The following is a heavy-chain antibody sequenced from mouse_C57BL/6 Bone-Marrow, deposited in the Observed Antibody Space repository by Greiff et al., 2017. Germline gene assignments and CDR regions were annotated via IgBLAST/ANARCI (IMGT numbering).Heavy chain of an antibody. J-gene: IGHJ4*01. CDR1: GFTFSSYA. V-gene: IGHV5-4*01. Sequence: EVQVVESGGGLVKPGGSLKLSCAASGFTFSSYAMSWVRQTPEKRLEWVATISDGGSYTYYPDNVKGRFTISRDNAKNNLYLQMSHLKSEDTAMYYCARGGWLYYAMDYWGQGTSVTVSS. CDR3: ARGGWLYYAMDY. CDR2: ISDGGSYT. D-gene: IGHD2-3*01.